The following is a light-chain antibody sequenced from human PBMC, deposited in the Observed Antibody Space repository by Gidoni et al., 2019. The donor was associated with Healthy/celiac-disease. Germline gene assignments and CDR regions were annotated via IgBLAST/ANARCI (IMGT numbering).Light chain of an antibody. J-gene: IGKJ4*01. CDR1: QSVSSSY. V-gene: IGKV3-20*01. CDR2: GAS. CDR3: QQYGRSPRT. Sequence: EIVLTQSPGTLSLSPGERATLPCRASQSVSSSYLAWYQQKPGQAPRLLIYGASSRATGIPDRFSGSGSGTDFTLNISRLEPEDFAVYYCQQYGRSPRTFGGGTKVEIK.